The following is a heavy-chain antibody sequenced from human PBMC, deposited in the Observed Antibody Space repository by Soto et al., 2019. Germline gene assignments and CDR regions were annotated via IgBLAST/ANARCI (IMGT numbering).Heavy chain of an antibody. Sequence: EVQLLESGGGLVQPGGSLRLSCAASGFTFSSYAMRWVRQAPGKGLEWVSTISGSGGTYYVDSAKGRFTISRDNSKNTVYLQKSSLGAEYTAVYNDAKAPVVWGVNVNDYSAMAVWGKVTTVT. CDR2: ISGSGGT. CDR1: GFTFSSYA. D-gene: IGHD3-10*01. J-gene: IGHJ6*03. CDR3: AKAPVVWGVNVNDYSAMAV. V-gene: IGHV3-23*01.